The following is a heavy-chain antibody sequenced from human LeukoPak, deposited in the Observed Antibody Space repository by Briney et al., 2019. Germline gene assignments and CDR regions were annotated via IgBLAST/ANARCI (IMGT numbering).Heavy chain of an antibody. J-gene: IGHJ5*01. CDR3: AREWGEEQQLGGYNWFDS. V-gene: IGHV1-2*02. CDR1: GYTFTGYY. Sequence: ASVKVSCKASGYTFTGYYIYWVRQAPGQGLEWMGWINPNSGGTNYAQKFQGRVTVTRDTSISTAYMELSRLRSDDTAVYYCAREWGEEQQLGGYNWFDSWGQGTLVTVSS. D-gene: IGHD6-13*01. CDR2: INPNSGGT.